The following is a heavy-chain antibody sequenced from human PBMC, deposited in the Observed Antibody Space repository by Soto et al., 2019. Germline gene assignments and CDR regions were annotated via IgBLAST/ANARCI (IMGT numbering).Heavy chain of an antibody. Sequence: GESLKISCRTSGYRFTSYWIAWVRQMPGKGLEWMGIIFPSDSDTRYSPSFQGQVTISADRSTSTVFLQWASLKASDTAVYLCARKDRSGYFNWFDPWGQGTLVTVSS. D-gene: IGHD3-22*01. CDR3: ARKDRSGYFNWFDP. CDR2: IFPSDSDT. CDR1: GYRFTSYW. V-gene: IGHV5-51*01. J-gene: IGHJ5*02.